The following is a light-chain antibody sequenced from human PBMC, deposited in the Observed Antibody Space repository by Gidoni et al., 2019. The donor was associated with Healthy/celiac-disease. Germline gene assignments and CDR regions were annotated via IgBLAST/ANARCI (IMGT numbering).Light chain of an antibody. CDR2: QDS. J-gene: IGLJ2*01. CDR1: KLGDKY. V-gene: IGLV3-1*01. CDR3: QAWDSSNVV. Sequence: SYELTQPPSVSVPPGQTASITCSGDKLGDKYACWYQQTPGQSPVLVIYQDSKRPSGIPERFSGSNSGNTATLTISGTKAMDEADYYCQAWDSSNVVFGGGTKLTVL.